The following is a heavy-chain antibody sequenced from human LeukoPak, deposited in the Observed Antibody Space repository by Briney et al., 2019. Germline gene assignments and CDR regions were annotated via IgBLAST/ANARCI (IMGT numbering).Heavy chain of an antibody. V-gene: IGHV4-39*07. D-gene: IGHD6-13*01. Sequence: SQTLSLTCAVSGGSISSSSYYWGWIRQPPGKGLEWIGSIYYSGSTYYNPSLKSRVTISVDTSKNQFSLKLSSVTAADTAVYYCVRDGRTSWFYYWGQGTLVTVSS. J-gene: IGHJ4*02. CDR1: GGSISSSSYY. CDR3: VRDGRTSWFYY. CDR2: IYYSGST.